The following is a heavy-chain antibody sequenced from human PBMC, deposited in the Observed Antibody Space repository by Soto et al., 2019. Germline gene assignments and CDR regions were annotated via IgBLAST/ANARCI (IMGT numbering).Heavy chain of an antibody. CDR3: AHRLEVRGVSTHWFDP. J-gene: IGHJ5*02. CDR2: IYWDDDK. Sequence: KESGPTLVKPTQTLTLTCPFSGFSLSTSGVGVGWIRQPPGKALEWLALIYWDDDKRYSPSLKSRLTITKDTSKNQVVLTMTNMDPVDTATYYCAHRLEVRGVSTHWFDPWGQGTLVTVSS. D-gene: IGHD3-10*01. CDR1: GFSLSTSGVG. V-gene: IGHV2-5*02.